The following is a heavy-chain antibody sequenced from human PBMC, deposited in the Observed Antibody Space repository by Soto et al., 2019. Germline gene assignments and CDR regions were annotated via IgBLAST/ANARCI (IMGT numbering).Heavy chain of an antibody. Sequence: SGGSLRLSCAASGFTFSSYAMHWVRQAPGKGLEWVAVISYDGSNKYYADSVKGRFTISRDNSKNTLYLQMNSLRAEDTAVYYCARDPFYYGSGSYRAFGSGYFDYWGQGTLVTVSS. D-gene: IGHD3-10*01. CDR2: ISYDGSNK. CDR1: GFTFSSYA. V-gene: IGHV3-30-3*01. CDR3: ARDPFYYGSGSYRAFGSGYFDY. J-gene: IGHJ4*02.